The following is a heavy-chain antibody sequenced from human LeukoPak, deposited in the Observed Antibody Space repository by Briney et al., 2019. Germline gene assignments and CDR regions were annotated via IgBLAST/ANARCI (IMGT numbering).Heavy chain of an antibody. V-gene: IGHV1-2*02. CDR2: INPNSGGT. J-gene: IGHJ4*02. Sequence: GESLKISCKGSGYSFTSYWIGWVRQMPGKGLEWMGWINPNSGGTNYAQKFQGRVTMTRDTSISTAYMELSRLRSDDTAVYYCATPLYDSSGYLPLDYWGQGTLVTVSS. D-gene: IGHD3-22*01. CDR3: ATPLYDSSGYLPLDY. CDR1: GYSFTSYW.